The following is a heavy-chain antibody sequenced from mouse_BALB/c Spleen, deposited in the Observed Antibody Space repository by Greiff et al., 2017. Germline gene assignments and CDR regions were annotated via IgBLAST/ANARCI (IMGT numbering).Heavy chain of an antibody. Sequence: VQLQQSGAELVKPGASVKLSCTASGFNIKDTYMHWVKQRPEQGLEWIGRIDPANGNTKYDPKFQGKATITADTSSNTAYLQLSSLTSEDTAVYYCAGSAYYGSSHWYFDVWGAGTTVTVSS. D-gene: IGHD1-1*01. J-gene: IGHJ1*01. V-gene: IGHV14-3*02. CDR2: IDPANGNT. CDR3: AGSAYYGSSHWYFDV. CDR1: GFNIKDTY.